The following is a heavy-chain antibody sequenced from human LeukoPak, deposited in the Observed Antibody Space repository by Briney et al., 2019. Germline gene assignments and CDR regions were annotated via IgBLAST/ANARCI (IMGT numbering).Heavy chain of an antibody. D-gene: IGHD6-19*01. CDR1: GGSISTFY. CDR3: ARVESGQWLVYYYYYMDV. V-gene: IGHV4-59*01. J-gene: IGHJ6*03. Sequence: KSSETLSLTCTVSGGSISTFYWNWMRQTPGKGLEWIGYINKSGSTNYNPSLKSRITMSVDTSKNQFSLKLDSVSAADTAVYYCARVESGQWLVYYYYYMDVWGKGTTVTVSS. CDR2: INKSGST.